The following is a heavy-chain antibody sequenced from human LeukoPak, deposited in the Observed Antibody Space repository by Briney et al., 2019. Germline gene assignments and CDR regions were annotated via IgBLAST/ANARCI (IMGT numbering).Heavy chain of an antibody. V-gene: IGHV3-11*01. CDR2: ISSSGSTI. D-gene: IGHD6-13*01. Sequence: PGGSLRLSCVASGFTFSDYYMSWIRQAPGKGLEWVSYISSSGSTIYYADSVKGRFTISRDNAKNSLYLQMNSLRAEDTAVYYCARDEESSSSTLIDYWGQGTLVTVSS. J-gene: IGHJ4*02. CDR1: GFTFSDYY. CDR3: ARDEESSSSTLIDY.